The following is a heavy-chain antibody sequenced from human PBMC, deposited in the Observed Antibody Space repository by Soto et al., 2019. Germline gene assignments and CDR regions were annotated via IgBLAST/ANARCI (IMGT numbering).Heavy chain of an antibody. Sequence: QLQLQESGPGLVKPSETLSLTCTVSGGSISSSSYYWGWIRQPPGKGLEWIGSIYYSGSTYYNPSLKSRVTISVDTSKNQFSLKLSSVTAADTAVYYCAESIAAAGSGDYYGMDVWGQGTTVTVSS. CDR3: AESIAAAGSGDYYGMDV. D-gene: IGHD6-13*01. CDR2: IYYSGST. V-gene: IGHV4-39*01. J-gene: IGHJ6*02. CDR1: GGSISSSSYY.